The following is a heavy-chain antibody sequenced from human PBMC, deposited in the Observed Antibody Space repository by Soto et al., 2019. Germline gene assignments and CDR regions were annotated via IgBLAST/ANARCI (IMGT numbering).Heavy chain of an antibody. CDR3: AHHIAAAIPFDN. V-gene: IGHV2-5*01. D-gene: IGHD6-13*01. CDR2: IYWNDDK. Sequence: QITLKESGPTLVKPTQTLTLTCTFSGFSFRSNGVGVGWIRQPPGKALEWLALIYWNDDKRYSPSLNSRLTITKDISKNQVVLRMTNMDPGDTATYYCAHHIAAAIPFDNWRQGTLVRVSS. J-gene: IGHJ4*02. CDR1: GFSFRSNGVG.